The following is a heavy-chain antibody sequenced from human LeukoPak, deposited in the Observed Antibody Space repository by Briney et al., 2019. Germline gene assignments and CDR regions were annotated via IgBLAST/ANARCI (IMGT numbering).Heavy chain of an antibody. CDR2: IWYDGSNK. Sequence: PGGSLRLSCAASGFTFSSYAMHWVRQAPGKGLEWVAVIWYDGSNKYYADSVKGRFTISRDNCKNTLYLQMNSLRAEDTAVYYCARDSWSLDYWGQGTLVTVSS. J-gene: IGHJ4*02. CDR1: GFTFSSYA. CDR3: ARDSWSLDY. V-gene: IGHV3-33*01. D-gene: IGHD6-13*01.